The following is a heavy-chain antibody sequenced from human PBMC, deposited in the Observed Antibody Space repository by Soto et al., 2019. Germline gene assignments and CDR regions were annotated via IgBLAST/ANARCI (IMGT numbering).Heavy chain of an antibody. CDR1: GFTFSDHH. D-gene: IGHD3-16*01. J-gene: IGHJ5*02. Sequence: VQLVESGGGLVQSGGSLRLSCAASGFTFSDHHIDWVRQAPGKGLEWVAVISYDGSNKYYADSVKGRFTISRDNSKNTLYLQMNSLRAEDTAVYYCARTFYDPGPFDPWGQGTLVTVSS. CDR2: ISYDGSNK. V-gene: IGHV3-30-3*01. CDR3: ARTFYDPGPFDP.